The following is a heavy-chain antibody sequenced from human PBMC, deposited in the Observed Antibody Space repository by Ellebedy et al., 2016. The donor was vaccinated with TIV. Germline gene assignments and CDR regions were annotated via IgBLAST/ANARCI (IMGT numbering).Heavy chain of an antibody. CDR1: GGSISVSGDSVSPYS. D-gene: IGHD3-3*01. Sequence: SETLSLTCTVSGGSISVSGDSVSPYSWSWIRQPPGKGLEWIGYIYYSGSTNYNPSLKSRLTISVDTSKNQFSLKLSSVTAADTAMYFCARVTLFGVVNYWGQGTLVTVSS. CDR2: IYYSGST. CDR3: ARVTLFGVVNY. J-gene: IGHJ4*02. V-gene: IGHV4-61*01.